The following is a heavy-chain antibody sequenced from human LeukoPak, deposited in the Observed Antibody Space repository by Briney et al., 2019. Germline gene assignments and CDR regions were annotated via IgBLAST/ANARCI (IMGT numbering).Heavy chain of an antibody. D-gene: IGHD6-13*01. J-gene: IGHJ6*03. Sequence: SETLSLTCTVSGGSISSYYLSWIRQPPGKGLEWIGCIDYSGSTNYNPSLKSRVTISVDTSKNQLSLKLSSVTAADTAVYYCARGCAGTGYYYYYYMDVWGKGTTVTVSS. CDR2: IDYSGST. V-gene: IGHV4-59*01. CDR3: ARGCAGTGYYYYYYMDV. CDR1: GGSISSYY.